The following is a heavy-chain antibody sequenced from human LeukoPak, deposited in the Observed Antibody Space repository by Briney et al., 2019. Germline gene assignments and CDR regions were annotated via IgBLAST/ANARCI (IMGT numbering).Heavy chain of an antibody. CDR2: IYYSGST. CDR1: GGSISSSSYY. CDR3: ARHGHHGDHDY. Sequence: PSEALSLTCTVSGGSISSSSYYWGWIHQPPGKGLEWIGSIYYSGSTYYNPSLKSRVTISVDTSKNQFSLKLTSVTAADTAVYYCARHGHHGDHDYWGQGTLVTVSS. J-gene: IGHJ4*02. D-gene: IGHD2-21*02. V-gene: IGHV4-39*01.